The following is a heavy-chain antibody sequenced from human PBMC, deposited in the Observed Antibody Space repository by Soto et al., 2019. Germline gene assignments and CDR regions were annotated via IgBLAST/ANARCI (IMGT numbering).Heavy chain of an antibody. D-gene: IGHD3-9*01. CDR3: ARAQTFYDILTGYGGPYYYYYGMDV. J-gene: IGHJ6*02. CDR1: GGSISSYY. Sequence: PSETLSLTCTVSGGSISSYYWSWIRQPPGKGLEWIGYIYYSGSTNYNPSLKSRVTISVDTSKNQFSLKLSSVTAADTAVYYCARAQTFYDILTGYGGPYYYYYGMDVWGQGTTVTVSS. CDR2: IYYSGST. V-gene: IGHV4-59*01.